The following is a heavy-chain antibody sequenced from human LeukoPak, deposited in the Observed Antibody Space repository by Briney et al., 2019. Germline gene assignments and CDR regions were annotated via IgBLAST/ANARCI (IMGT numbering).Heavy chain of an antibody. CDR1: GYTFTSYG. D-gene: IGHD2-8*01. V-gene: IGHV1-18*01. CDR2: ISAYNGNT. J-gene: IGHJ4*02. Sequence: ASVKVSCKASGYTFTSYGISRVRQAPGQGLEWMGWISAYNGNTNYAQKLQGRVTMTTDTSTSTAYMELRSLRSDDTAVYYCAREGLVLMVYVLFDYWGQGTLVTVSS. CDR3: AREGLVLMVYVLFDY.